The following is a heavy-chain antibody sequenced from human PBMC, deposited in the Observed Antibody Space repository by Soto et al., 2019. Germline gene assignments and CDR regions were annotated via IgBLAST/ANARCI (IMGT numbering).Heavy chain of an antibody. D-gene: IGHD2-8*01. V-gene: IGHV4-31*03. CDR3: AGGGCTNGVCHPATAFDV. J-gene: IGHJ3*01. Sequence: SETLSLTCTVSVGSISSGGYYCGWIRQHPGKGLEWIGYIYYSGSTYYNPSLKSRVTISVDTSKNQFSLKLSSVTAADTAVYYCAGGGCTNGVCHPATAFDVWGQGTMVTV. CDR1: VGSISSGGYY. CDR2: IYYSGST.